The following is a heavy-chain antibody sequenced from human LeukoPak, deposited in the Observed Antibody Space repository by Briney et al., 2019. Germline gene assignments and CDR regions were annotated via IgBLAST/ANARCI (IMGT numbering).Heavy chain of an antibody. J-gene: IGHJ5*02. CDR1: GFTLGDFA. CDR3: TRWLTVDRAYDP. CDR2: IRRQASGGTT. D-gene: IGHD3-22*01. V-gene: IGHV3-49*04. Sequence: GGSLRLSCAASGFTLGDFAMNCVRQAPGKGLEWVAFIRRQASGGTTEYAASVKGRFTISRDDSKSIAYLQMNSLKTEDTAVYYCTRWLTVDRAYDPWGQGTLVTVSS.